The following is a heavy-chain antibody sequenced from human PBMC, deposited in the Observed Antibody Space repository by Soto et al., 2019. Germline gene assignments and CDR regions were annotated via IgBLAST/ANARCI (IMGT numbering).Heavy chain of an antibody. CDR3: ARSGGLDRDFNY. Sequence: QVQLVQSGAEVKKPGSSVKVSCKASGGTFSSDSFSWVRQAPGQGLEWMGGIIPMFDTPIYAQKFQDRVTXXAXQSTSTAYMQQSSLRSGDTAVYYCARSGGLDRDFNYWGQGSLVTVSS. J-gene: IGHJ4*02. CDR2: IIPMFDTP. D-gene: IGHD2-15*01. V-gene: IGHV1-69*12. CDR1: GGTFSSDS.